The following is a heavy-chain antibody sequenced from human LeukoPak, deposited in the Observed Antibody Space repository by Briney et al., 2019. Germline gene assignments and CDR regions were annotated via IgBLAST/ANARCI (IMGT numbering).Heavy chain of an antibody. CDR3: TTDRVRITGTTAHLGY. CDR1: GFTFSSYG. V-gene: IGHV3-30*02. Sequence: GGSLRLSCAASGFTFSSYGMHWVRQAPGEGLEWVAFIRYDGSNKYYADSVKGRFTISRDNSKNSLYLQMNSLRAEDTAVYYCTTDRVRITGTTAHLGYWGQGTLVTVSS. J-gene: IGHJ4*02. CDR2: IRYDGSNK. D-gene: IGHD1-14*01.